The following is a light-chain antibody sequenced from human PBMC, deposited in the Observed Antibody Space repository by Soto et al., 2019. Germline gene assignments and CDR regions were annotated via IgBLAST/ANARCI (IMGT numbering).Light chain of an antibody. CDR3: QKYNSAPRT. V-gene: IGKV1-33*01. CDR1: QDISNF. Sequence: DIQMTQSPASLSASVGDRVTITCQASQDISNFLNWYRQKPGEAPNLLIYDASTLETGVPLRFSGSGYGSYFTLTISSLQPEDVATYYCQKYNSAPRTFGQGTKVDIK. J-gene: IGKJ1*01. CDR2: DAS.